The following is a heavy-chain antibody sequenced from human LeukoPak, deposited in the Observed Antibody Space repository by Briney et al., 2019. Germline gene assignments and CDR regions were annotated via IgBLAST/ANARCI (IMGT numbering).Heavy chain of an antibody. Sequence: SETLSLTCTVSGGSIRSYYWSRIRQPPGKGLEWIGYIYYSGSTNYNPSLKSRVTISVDTYKNQFSLKLSSVTAADTAVYYCARRIAADFDYYYMDVWGKGTTVTVSS. V-gene: IGHV4-59*01. CDR1: GGSIRSYY. D-gene: IGHD6-13*01. J-gene: IGHJ6*03. CDR2: IYYSGST. CDR3: ARRIAADFDYYYMDV.